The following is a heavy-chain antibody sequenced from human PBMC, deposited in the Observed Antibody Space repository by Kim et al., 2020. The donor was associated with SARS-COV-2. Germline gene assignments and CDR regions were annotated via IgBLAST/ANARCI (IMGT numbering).Heavy chain of an antibody. CDR2: RSRSAGAI. CDR3: ARNRYGYYID. CDR1: GFSFSTSE. D-gene: IGHD3-3*01. V-gene: IGHV3-48*03. Sequence: GGSLRLSCIASGFSFSTSEMNWARQAPGKGLEWVSHRSRSAGAIYYADSVRGRFTTSRDYAKNSLYLQMNSLRVEDTAVYYCARNRYGYYIDWGQGTRVTVSS. J-gene: IGHJ4*02.